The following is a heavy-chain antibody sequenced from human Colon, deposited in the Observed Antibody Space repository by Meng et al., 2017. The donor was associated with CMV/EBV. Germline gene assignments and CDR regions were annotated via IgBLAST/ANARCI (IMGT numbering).Heavy chain of an antibody. Sequence: GESLKISCAASGFTFSSYSMNWVRQAPGKGLEWVSSISRDSSYIFYADSVKGRFTISRDNARNSLYLQMNSLRAEDTAVYYCARANPRPDLYYYESSGYIFWGPGTMVTVSS. V-gene: IGHV3-21*03. CDR1: GFTFSSYS. CDR2: ISRDSSYI. CDR3: ARANPRPDLYYYESSGYIF. D-gene: IGHD3-22*01. J-gene: IGHJ3*01.